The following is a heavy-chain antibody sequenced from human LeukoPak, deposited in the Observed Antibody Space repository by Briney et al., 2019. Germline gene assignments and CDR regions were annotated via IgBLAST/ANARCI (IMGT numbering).Heavy chain of an antibody. D-gene: IGHD6-19*01. Sequence: PGGSLRLSCAASGFTFSSYGMHWVRQAPGKGLEWVAVISYDGSNEYYADSVKGRFTISRDNSKNTLYLQMNSLRAEDTAVYYCAKDRGGSGWPRFNYYYGMDVWGKGTTVTVSS. CDR3: AKDRGGSGWPRFNYYYGMDV. V-gene: IGHV3-30*18. J-gene: IGHJ6*04. CDR2: ISYDGSNE. CDR1: GFTFSSYG.